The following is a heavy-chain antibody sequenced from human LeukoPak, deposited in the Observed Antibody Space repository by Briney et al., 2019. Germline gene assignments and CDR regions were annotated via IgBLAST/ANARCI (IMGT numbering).Heavy chain of an antibody. V-gene: IGHV3-48*03. CDR1: GFTSGFMFSNYN. J-gene: IGHJ4*02. D-gene: IGHD2-2*01. CDR2: IRSSGTI. Sequence: GGSLRLSCAASGFTSGFMFSNYNMNWVRQAPGKGLEWVSYIRSSGTIYYADSVRGRFTISRDNAKNSLYLQMNSLRAEDTAVYYCARGRRGCSTSCSFDYWGQGTLVTVSS. CDR3: ARGRRGCSTSCSFDY.